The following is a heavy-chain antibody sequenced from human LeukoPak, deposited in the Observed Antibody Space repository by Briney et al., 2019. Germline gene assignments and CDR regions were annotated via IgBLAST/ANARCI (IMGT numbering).Heavy chain of an antibody. Sequence: GGSLRLSCAASRFTFANYWMNWVRQAPGKGLEWVANIKQDGSVKYYLDSVKGRFTISRDNAKNSLYLQMNSLRANDTAVYYCARDSEHYDSGAYYDALDIWGQGTMVTVSS. V-gene: IGHV3-7*01. CDR3: ARDSEHYDSGAYYDALDI. CDR1: RFTFANYW. CDR2: IKQDGSVK. D-gene: IGHD3-22*01. J-gene: IGHJ3*02.